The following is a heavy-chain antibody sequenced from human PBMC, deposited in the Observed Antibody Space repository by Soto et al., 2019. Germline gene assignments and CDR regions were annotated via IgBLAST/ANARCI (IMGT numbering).Heavy chain of an antibody. CDR2: ISGSGDST. V-gene: IGHV3-23*01. Sequence: GGSLRLSCGASGFTFSNYGMSWVRQAPGKGLEWVSTISGSGDSTYYADSVKGRFTISRDNSKNTLYLQMNSLRAEDTAVYYCASKLTYGGSSDYWGQGTLVTVSS. CDR1: GFTFSNYG. CDR3: ASKLTYGGSSDY. J-gene: IGHJ4*02. D-gene: IGHD4-17*01.